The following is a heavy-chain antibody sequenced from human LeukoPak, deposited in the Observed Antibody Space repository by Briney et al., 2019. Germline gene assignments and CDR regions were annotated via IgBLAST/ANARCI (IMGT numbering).Heavy chain of an antibody. Sequence: PGGSLRLSCAASGFTVSSNYMSWVRQAPGKRLEWVSVIYGGGSTYYADSVKGRFTMSRDNAKNTLYLQMNSLRAGDTAVYYCASTPNGVAAIYFDYWGQGTLVTVSS. D-gene: IGHD2-15*01. CDR2: IYGGGST. CDR3: ASTPNGVAAIYFDY. V-gene: IGHV3-53*05. CDR1: GFTVSSNY. J-gene: IGHJ4*02.